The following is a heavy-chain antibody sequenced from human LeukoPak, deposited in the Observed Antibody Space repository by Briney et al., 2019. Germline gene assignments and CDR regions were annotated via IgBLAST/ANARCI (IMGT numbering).Heavy chain of an antibody. CDR2: IYYSGST. V-gene: IGHV4-39*07. CDR3: ATDGVGSTTFDI. D-gene: IGHD3-3*01. Sequence: PSETLSLTCTVSGGSISSSSYYWGWIRQPPGKGLEWIGSIYYSGSTYYNPSLKSRVTISVDTSKNQFSLKLSSVTAADTAVYYCATDGVGSTTFDIWGQGTMVTVSS. J-gene: IGHJ3*02. CDR1: GGSISSSSYY.